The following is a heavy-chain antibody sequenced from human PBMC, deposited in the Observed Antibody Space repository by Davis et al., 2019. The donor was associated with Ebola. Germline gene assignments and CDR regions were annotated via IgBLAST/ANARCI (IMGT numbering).Heavy chain of an antibody. CDR2: IRDSGGRT. Sequence: GGSLRLSCEASGFIFSSYSMNWVRQAPGKGLEWVSAIRDSGGRTYYADSVKGRFTISRDNSKNTLYLQMNSLRAEDTAVYYCAKDRAAVADWYFDLWGRGTLVTVSS. CDR3: AKDRAAVADWYFDL. J-gene: IGHJ2*01. CDR1: GFIFSSYS. V-gene: IGHV3-23*01. D-gene: IGHD6-19*01.